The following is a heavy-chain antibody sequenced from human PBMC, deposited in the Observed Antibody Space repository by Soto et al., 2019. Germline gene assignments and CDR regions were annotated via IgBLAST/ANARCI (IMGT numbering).Heavy chain of an antibody. V-gene: IGHV3-30*09. CDR2: ISYDGGTK. CDR3: ARSGGSSSPATRYFEY. D-gene: IGHD6-6*01. J-gene: IGHJ4*02. Sequence: GGSLRPSCAASGFTFSSYAMHWVRQAPGKGLEWVTVISYDGGTKYYTDSVRGRVAVSRDNSQNTLYLQMDSLTAEDTALYYCARSGGSSSPATRYFEYWGRGTLVTVSS. CDR1: GFTFSSYA.